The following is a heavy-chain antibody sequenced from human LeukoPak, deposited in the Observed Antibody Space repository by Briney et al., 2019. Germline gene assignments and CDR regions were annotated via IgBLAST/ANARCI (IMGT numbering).Heavy chain of an antibody. Sequence: SVKVPCKASGGTFSSYAISWVRQAPGQGLEWMGGIIPIFGTANYAQKFQGRVTITADESTSTAYMELSSLRSEDTAVYYCARGPPYYYDSSGYLGYWGQGTLVTVSS. D-gene: IGHD3-22*01. CDR2: IIPIFGTA. CDR1: GGTFSSYA. CDR3: ARGPPYYYDSSGYLGY. V-gene: IGHV1-69*13. J-gene: IGHJ4*02.